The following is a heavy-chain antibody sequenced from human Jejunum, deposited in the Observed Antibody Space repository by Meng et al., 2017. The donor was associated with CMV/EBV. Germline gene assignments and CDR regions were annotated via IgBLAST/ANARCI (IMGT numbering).Heavy chain of an antibody. Sequence: WLHWVRQAPGKGLLSVSRIDGDGRSTNYADSVKGRFTISRDNAKGTLFLEMNSLRVEDTAVYYCARDAAYCDGGGCYSAYYFDYWGQGALVTVSS. CDR2: IDGDGRST. J-gene: IGHJ4*02. CDR1: W. V-gene: IGHV3-74*01. D-gene: IGHD2-15*01. CDR3: ARDAAYCDGGGCYSAYYFDY.